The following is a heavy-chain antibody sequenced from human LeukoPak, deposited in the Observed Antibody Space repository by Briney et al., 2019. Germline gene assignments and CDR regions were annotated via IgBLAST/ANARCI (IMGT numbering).Heavy chain of an antibody. CDR2: IYSGGST. Sequence: GGSLRLSCAASGFTVSSNYMSWVRQAPGKGLEWVSVIYSGGSTYYADSVKGRFTISRDNPKNTLYLQMNSLRAEDTAVYYCARGYDSSGYYSFDYWGQGTLVTVSS. V-gene: IGHV3-53*01. J-gene: IGHJ4*02. CDR1: GFTVSSNY. D-gene: IGHD3-22*01. CDR3: ARGYDSSGYYSFDY.